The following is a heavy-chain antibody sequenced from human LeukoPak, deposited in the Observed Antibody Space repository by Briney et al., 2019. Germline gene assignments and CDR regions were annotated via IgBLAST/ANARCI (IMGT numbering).Heavy chain of an antibody. J-gene: IGHJ6*03. CDR2: IYYSGST. CDR3: ARQSWSGYSYYYYYMDV. D-gene: IGHD1-14*01. V-gene: IGHV4-39*01. Sequence: SETLSLTCTVSGGAISSSSYYWGWIRQPPGKGLEWSGSIYYSGSTYYNPSLKSRVTISLDTSKNKFSLKLSSVTSADTAVYYCARQSWSGYSYYYYYMDVWGKGTTVTVSS. CDR1: GGAISSSSYY.